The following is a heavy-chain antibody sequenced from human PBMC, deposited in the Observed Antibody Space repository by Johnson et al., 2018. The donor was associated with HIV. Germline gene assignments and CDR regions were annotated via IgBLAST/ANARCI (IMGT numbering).Heavy chain of an antibody. D-gene: IGHD2-21*02. V-gene: IGHV3-30-3*01. CDR1: GFTFSSYA. CDR3: AREEIVVVTAMDAFDI. J-gene: IGHJ3*02. CDR2: ISYDGSNK. Sequence: VQLMESGGGVVQPGRSLRLSCAASGFTFSSYAMHWVHQAPGKGLEWVAVISYDGSNKYYADSVKGRFTISRDNSKNTLYLQMNSLRAEDTAVYYCAREEIVVVTAMDAFDIWGQGTMVTVSS.